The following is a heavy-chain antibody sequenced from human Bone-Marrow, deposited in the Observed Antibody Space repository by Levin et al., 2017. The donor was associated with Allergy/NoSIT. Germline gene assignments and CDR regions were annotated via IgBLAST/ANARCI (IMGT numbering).Heavy chain of an antibody. CDR3: ARVLSQTVDYGYGLDV. Sequence: PGGSLRLSCAASGFTFSNYVMDWVRQTPGKGLESISSISQSGGTTYYIDSVKGRFTISRDNSKNMLYLQMNSLRAEDTAKYYWARVLSQTVDYGYGLDVWGQGTTVTVSS. CDR1: GFTFSNYV. V-gene: IGHV3-23*01. D-gene: IGHD3-16*01. CDR2: ISQSGGTT. J-gene: IGHJ6*02.